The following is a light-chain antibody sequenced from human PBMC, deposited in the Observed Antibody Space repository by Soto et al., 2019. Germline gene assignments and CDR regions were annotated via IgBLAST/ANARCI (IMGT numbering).Light chain of an antibody. V-gene: IGKV3-20*01. J-gene: IGKJ5*01. Sequence: VLPQSPGTLSLSPGYRATLSCRASQSVSSSFIAWYQQKPGQAPRLLIYDTSSRASGIPDRFSGSGSGTDFTLTISRLETEDFAVFYCQQYGTSEIILGQGTRLEIK. CDR1: QSVSSSF. CDR2: DTS. CDR3: QQYGTSEII.